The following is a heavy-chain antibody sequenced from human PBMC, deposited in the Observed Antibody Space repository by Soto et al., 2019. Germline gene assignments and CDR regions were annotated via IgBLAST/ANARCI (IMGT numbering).Heavy chain of an antibody. CDR3: AMLGGWSGGSSGMDV. D-gene: IGHD6-19*01. J-gene: IGHJ6*02. CDR2: IRRTANSYTT. V-gene: IGHV3-72*01. CDR1: GLIFSAYH. Sequence: EVQLVESGGGLVQPGGSLRLSCAASGLIFSAYHMDWVRQAPGTGLEWVGRIRRTANSYTTEYAASVNGRFTISRDDSKNSLYLQMNSLKSEDTAVYYCAMLGGWSGGSSGMDVWGQGTTVTVSS.